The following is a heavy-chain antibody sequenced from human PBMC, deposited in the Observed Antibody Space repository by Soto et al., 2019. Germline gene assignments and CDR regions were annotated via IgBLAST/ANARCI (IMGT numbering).Heavy chain of an antibody. V-gene: IGHV3-23*01. CDR3: AKCGGSGYFAYHYIDV. J-gene: IGHJ6*03. Sequence: EVQLLDSGGGLGQSGGSLRLSCAASGFSFYTYAMTWVRQAPGKGLEWVSSISASGTQTYYADSVKGRFTISRDNSRNTVYLQMNSLRVEDTAVYYCAKCGGSGYFAYHYIDVWGTGTTVTVSS. CDR1: GFSFYTYA. CDR2: ISASGTQT. D-gene: IGHD3-3*01.